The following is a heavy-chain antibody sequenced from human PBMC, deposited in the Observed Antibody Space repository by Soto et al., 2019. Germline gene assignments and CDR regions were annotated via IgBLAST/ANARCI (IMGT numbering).Heavy chain of an antibody. CDR1: GFTFSSYA. Sequence: GGSLRLSCAASGFTFSSYAMHWVRQAPGKGLEWVAVISYDGSNKYYADSVKGRFTISRDNSKNTLYLQMNSLRAEDTAVYYCARDGEGYGYPKYYFDYWGQGTLVTVSS. J-gene: IGHJ4*02. CDR2: ISYDGSNK. D-gene: IGHD5-18*01. V-gene: IGHV3-30-3*01. CDR3: ARDGEGYGYPKYYFDY.